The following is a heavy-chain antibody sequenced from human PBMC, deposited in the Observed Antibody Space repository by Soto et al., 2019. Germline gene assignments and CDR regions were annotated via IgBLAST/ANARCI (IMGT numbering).Heavy chain of an antibody. D-gene: IGHD3-22*01. CDR2: ISSGRTYT. CDR3: ARGYDSSAGDY. J-gene: IGHJ4*02. Sequence: GGSMRLSCAASGFTFSSYNMNWVRQAPGKGLEWVSSISSGRTYTYYADSVKGRFTISRENAKNSVYLQMNSLRAEDTAVYYCARGYDSSAGDYWGQGTLVTVSS. CDR1: GFTFSSYN. V-gene: IGHV3-21*01.